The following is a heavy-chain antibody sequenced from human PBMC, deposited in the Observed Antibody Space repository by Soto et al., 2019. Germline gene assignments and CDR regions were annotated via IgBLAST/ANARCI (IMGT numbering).Heavy chain of an antibody. D-gene: IGHD3-22*01. CDR2: INHSGGT. J-gene: IGHJ4*02. CDR3: ARGSVDTVDSRGFYEY. V-gene: IGHV4-34*01. CDR1: GGSFSAYY. Sequence: KTSETLSLTCAVYGGSFSAYYWSWIRQPPGKGLEWIGEINHSGGTSYNPSLKSRVTISVDTSKSQFSLKLTSVTAADRAVYYCARGSVDTVDSRGFYEYWGQGTPVTVSS.